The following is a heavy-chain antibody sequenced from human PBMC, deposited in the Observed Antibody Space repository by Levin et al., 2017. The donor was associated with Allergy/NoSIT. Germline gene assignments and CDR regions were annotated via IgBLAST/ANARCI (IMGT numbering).Heavy chain of an antibody. V-gene: IGHV3-21*01. J-gene: IGHJ4*02. CDR1: GFTFSSYS. CDR2: ISSSSSYI. D-gene: IGHD3-3*01. CDR3: ARERWNCSSTSPCYDFWSGYPLDY. Sequence: PGGSLRLSCAASGFTFSSYSMNWVRQAPGKGLEWVSSISSSSSYIYYADSVKGRFTISRDNAKNSLYLQMNSLRAEDTAVYYCARERWNCSSTSPCYDFWSGYPLDYWGQGTLVTVSS.